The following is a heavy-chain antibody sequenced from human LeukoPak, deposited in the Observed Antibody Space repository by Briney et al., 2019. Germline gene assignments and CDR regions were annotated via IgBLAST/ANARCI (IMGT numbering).Heavy chain of an antibody. V-gene: IGHV3-21*01. Sequence: PGGSLRRSCAASGFTFSSYSMNWVRQAPGKGLEWVSSISSSSTYIYYADSVKGRFTISRDNAKNSLYLQMNSLRAEDTAAYNCALNPGGIVGATYFDYWGQGTLVTVSS. J-gene: IGHJ4*02. CDR2: ISSSSTYI. CDR1: GFTFSSYS. CDR3: ALNPGGIVGATYFDY. D-gene: IGHD1-26*01.